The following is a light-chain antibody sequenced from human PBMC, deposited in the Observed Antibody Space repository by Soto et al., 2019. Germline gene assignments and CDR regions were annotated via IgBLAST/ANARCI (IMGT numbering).Light chain of an antibody. CDR3: QQYGSSSWT. CDR2: GAS. V-gene: IGKV3-20*01. CDR1: QSVSSSY. J-gene: IGKJ1*01. Sequence: EIVLTQSPGTLSLSPGERATLSCRASQSVSSSYLAWYQQKPGQAPRLLIYGASSRATGIPDRFSRSGSGTDFTLTFTTLEPEDFEVDYCQQYGSSSWTFGQGTKVEL.